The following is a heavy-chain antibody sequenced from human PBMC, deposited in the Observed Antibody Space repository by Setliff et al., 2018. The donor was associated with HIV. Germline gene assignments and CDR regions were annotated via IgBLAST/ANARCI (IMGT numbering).Heavy chain of an antibody. J-gene: IGHJ4*02. V-gene: IGHV4-38-2*01. Sequence: SETLSLTCAVSGYSISSGYYWGWIRQPPGKGLEWVGSIYHSGTTYYNPSLKSRVTISVDTSKNQFSLKLSSVTAADTAVYYCARHGRLSGSYWGGGDYWGQGTLVTVSS. D-gene: IGHD1-26*01. CDR3: ARHGRLSGSYWGGGDY. CDR2: IYHSGTT. CDR1: GYSISSGYY.